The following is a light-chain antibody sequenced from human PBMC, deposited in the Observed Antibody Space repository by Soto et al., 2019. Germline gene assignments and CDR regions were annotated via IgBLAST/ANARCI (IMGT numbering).Light chain of an antibody. V-gene: IGKV3-20*01. CDR3: HHFGSSPET. J-gene: IGKJ1*01. CDR1: QSVSSNY. CDR2: GAS. Sequence: IVLTQSPGTLSLSPGERATLSCRAGQSVSSNYLAWYQQKPGQAPRLLIYGASSRATGIPDKFSGSGSGTDFTLTIDGLEPEDFAVYYCHHFGSSPETFGQGTKVE.